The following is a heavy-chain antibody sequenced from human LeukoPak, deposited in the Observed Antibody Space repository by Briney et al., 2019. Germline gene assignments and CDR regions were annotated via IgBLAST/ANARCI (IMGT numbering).Heavy chain of an antibody. D-gene: IGHD6-19*01. CDR3: ARDWVAVAETPDDAFDI. V-gene: IGHV1-2*02. CDR1: GYTFTGYY. CDR2: INPNNGDT. J-gene: IGHJ3*02. Sequence: ASVKVSCKASGYTFTGYYIHWVRQAPGQGLEWMGWINPNNGDTNFAQKFQGRVTMTRDTSISTVYMELSRLRSDDTAVYYCARDWVAVAETPDDAFDIWGQGTMVTVSS.